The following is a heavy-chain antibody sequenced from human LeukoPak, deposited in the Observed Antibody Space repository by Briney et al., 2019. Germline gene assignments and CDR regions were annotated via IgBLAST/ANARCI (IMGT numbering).Heavy chain of an antibody. CDR2: IIPILGIA. Sequence: SVKVSCKASGGTFSSYAISWERQAPGQGLEWMGRIIPILGIANYAQKFQGRVTMTRDTSTSTVYMELSSLRSEDTAVYYCARDRDRQVYAMSYYYGMDVWGQGTTVTVSS. V-gene: IGHV1-69*04. CDR1: GGTFSSYA. CDR3: ARDRDRQVYAMSYYYGMDV. J-gene: IGHJ6*02. D-gene: IGHD2-8*01.